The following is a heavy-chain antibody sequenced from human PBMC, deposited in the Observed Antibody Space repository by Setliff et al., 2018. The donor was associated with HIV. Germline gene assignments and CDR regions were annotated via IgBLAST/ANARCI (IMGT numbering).Heavy chain of an antibody. V-gene: IGHV4-59*08. J-gene: IGHJ4*02. CDR1: GGSVTSYY. Sequence: SETLSLTCTVSGGSVTSYYWNWSRQSQGKGLEWIGYIFDSGTTKYNPSVTSRVTISVDASKNQFFLQLNSVTAADTVVYYCARQGGYYSPLDSWGQGALVTVSS. CDR3: ARQGGYYSPLDS. CDR2: IFDSGTT. D-gene: IGHD3-22*01.